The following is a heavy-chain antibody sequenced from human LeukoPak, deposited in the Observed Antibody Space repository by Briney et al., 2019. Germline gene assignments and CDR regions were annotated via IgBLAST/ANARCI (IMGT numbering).Heavy chain of an antibody. V-gene: IGHV3-43*01. J-gene: IGHJ6*03. D-gene: IGHD2-15*01. CDR1: GFTFDDYT. CDR2: ISWDGGST. Sequence: PGGSLRLSCAASGFTFDDYTMHWVRQAPGKGLEWVSLISWDGGSTYYADSVKGRFTTSRDNSKNSLYLQMNSLRTEDTALYYCAKSDDGYCSGGSCYRMGREYYYYMDVWGKGTTVTISS. CDR3: AKSDDGYCSGGSCYRMGREYYYYMDV.